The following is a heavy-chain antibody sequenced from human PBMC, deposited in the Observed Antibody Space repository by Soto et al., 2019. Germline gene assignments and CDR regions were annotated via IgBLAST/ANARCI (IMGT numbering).Heavy chain of an antibody. CDR3: TRGSYQGNYYYYGMDV. J-gene: IGHJ6*02. V-gene: IGHV3-15*01. Sequence: GGSLRLSCAASGFTFRNAWMSWVGHVPGKGLEWVGRIKSKTDGGTRDYAAPVKGRFTISREDSKKTLYLQMNSLKAEDTGVYYCTRGSYQGNYYYYGMDVWGQGTTVTVSS. CDR1: GFTFRNAW. D-gene: IGHD1-26*01. CDR2: IKSKTDGGTR.